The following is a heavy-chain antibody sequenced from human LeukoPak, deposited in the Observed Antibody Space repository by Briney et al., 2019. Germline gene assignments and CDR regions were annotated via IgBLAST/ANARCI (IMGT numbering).Heavy chain of an antibody. CDR3: AREYYYDSSGYYYPSFDY. J-gene: IGHJ4*02. CDR1: GFTFSDYY. CDR2: ISSSSSYT. V-gene: IGHV3-11*06. Sequence: GGSLRLSCAASGFTFSDYYMSWIRQAPGKGLEWVSYISSSSSYTNYADSVKGRFTISRDNAKNSLYLQMNSLRAEDTAVYYCAREYYYDSSGYYYPSFDYWGQGTLVTVSS. D-gene: IGHD3-22*01.